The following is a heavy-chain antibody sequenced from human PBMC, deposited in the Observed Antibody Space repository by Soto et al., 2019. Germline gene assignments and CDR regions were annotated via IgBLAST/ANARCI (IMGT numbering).Heavy chain of an antibody. V-gene: IGHV4-59*01. J-gene: IGHJ6*02. CDR1: GGSISSYY. CDR3: ARVLGSSLGYYYYGMDV. CDR2: IYYSGST. D-gene: IGHD3-16*01. Sequence: SETLSLTCTVSGGSISSYYWSWIRQPPGKGLEWIGYIYYSGSTNYNPSLKSRVTISVDTSKNQFSLKLSSVTAADTAVYYCARVLGSSLGYYYYGMDVWGQGTTVTVSS.